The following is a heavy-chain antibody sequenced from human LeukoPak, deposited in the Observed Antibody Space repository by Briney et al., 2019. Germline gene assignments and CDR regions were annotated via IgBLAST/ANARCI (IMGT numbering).Heavy chain of an antibody. J-gene: IGHJ4*02. CDR2: IYYSGTT. CDR3: ARGVYIAAAQYAY. V-gene: IGHV4-59*01. D-gene: IGHD6-13*01. CDR1: GGSISSYD. Sequence: SETLSLTCTVSGGSISSYDWSWIRQPPGKGLEWIGYIYYSGTTNYNPSLKSRVTISVDTSKNQFSLKLSSVTAADTAVYYCARGVYIAAAQYAYWGQGTLVTVSS.